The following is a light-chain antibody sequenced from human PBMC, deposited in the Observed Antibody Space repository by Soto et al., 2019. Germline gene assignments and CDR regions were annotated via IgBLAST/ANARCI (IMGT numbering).Light chain of an antibody. J-gene: IGLJ2*01. V-gene: IGLV4-69*01. CDR1: SGHSSYA. Sequence: QLVLTQSPSASASLGASVKLTCTLSSGHSSYAIAWHQQQPEKGPRYLMKLDSDGSHTKGDAIPDRFSGSSSGAERYLTISILQSEDEADYYCQTWGTGSHVVFGGGTKLTVL. CDR3: QTWGTGSHVV. CDR2: LDSDGSH.